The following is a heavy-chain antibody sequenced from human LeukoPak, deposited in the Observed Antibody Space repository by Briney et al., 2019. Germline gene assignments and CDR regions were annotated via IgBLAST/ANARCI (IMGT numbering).Heavy chain of an antibody. Sequence: GGSLRLSCAASGFTFSSYSMNWVRQAPGKGLEWVSSISSSSSYIYYADSVKGRFTISRDNAKNSLYLQMNSLRAKDTAVYYCASGGSHSSSWYGFGWFDPWGQGTLVTVSS. V-gene: IGHV3-21*01. CDR3: ASGGSHSSSWYGFGWFDP. CDR2: ISSSSSYI. CDR1: GFTFSSYS. J-gene: IGHJ5*02. D-gene: IGHD6-13*01.